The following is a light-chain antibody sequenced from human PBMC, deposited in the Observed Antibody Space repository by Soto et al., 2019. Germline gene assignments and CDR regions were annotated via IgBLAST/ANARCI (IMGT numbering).Light chain of an antibody. CDR1: QSVRSY. V-gene: IGKV3-11*01. CDR2: DAS. J-gene: IGKJ1*01. Sequence: ESVLTQSPATLSLSPGERATLACRASQSVRSYLAWYQQKPGQAPRLLIYDASNSATGIPARFSGSGSGTDFTLTISSLEPEDFAVYYCQQRGNWPWTFGRGTKVDIK. CDR3: QQRGNWPWT.